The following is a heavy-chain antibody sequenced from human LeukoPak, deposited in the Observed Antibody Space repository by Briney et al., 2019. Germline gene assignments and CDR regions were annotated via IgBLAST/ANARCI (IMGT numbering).Heavy chain of an antibody. Sequence: ASVKVSCKASGYTFTSYDINWVRQATGQGLEWMGWVNPNSGNTGYAQKFQGRVTVTRNTSISTAYMELSSLRSEDTAVYYCARAYCTNGVCFWFDPWGQGTLVTVSS. CDR1: GYTFTSYD. CDR3: ARAYCTNGVCFWFDP. D-gene: IGHD2-8*01. V-gene: IGHV1-8*01. J-gene: IGHJ5*02. CDR2: VNPNSGNT.